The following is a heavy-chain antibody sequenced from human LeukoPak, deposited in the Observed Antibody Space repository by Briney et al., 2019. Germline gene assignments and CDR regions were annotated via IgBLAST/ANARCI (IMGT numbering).Heavy chain of an antibody. CDR1: GFTFSSYA. CDR2: ISGSGGST. V-gene: IGHV3-23*01. Sequence: QPGRSLRLSCAASGFTFSSYAMSWVRQAPGKGLEWVSAISGSGGSTYYADSVKGRFTISRDNSKNTLYLQMNSLRAEDTAVYYCAKPLWFGELTFDYWGQGTLVTVSS. D-gene: IGHD3-10*01. J-gene: IGHJ4*02. CDR3: AKPLWFGELTFDY.